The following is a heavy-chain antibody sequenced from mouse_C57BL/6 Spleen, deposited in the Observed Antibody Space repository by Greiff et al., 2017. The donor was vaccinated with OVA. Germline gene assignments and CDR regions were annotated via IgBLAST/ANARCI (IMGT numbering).Heavy chain of an antibody. CDR3: ARLWDYFDY. V-gene: IGHV1-42*01. CDR2: INPSTGGT. Sequence: EVQLQQSGPELVKPGASVKISCKASGYSFTGYYMNWVKQSPEKSLEWIGEINPSTGGTTYNQKFKAKATLTVDKSSSTAYMQLKSLTSEDSAVYYCARLWDYFDYWGQGTTLTVSS. CDR1: GYSFTGYY. J-gene: IGHJ2*01. D-gene: IGHD1-1*02.